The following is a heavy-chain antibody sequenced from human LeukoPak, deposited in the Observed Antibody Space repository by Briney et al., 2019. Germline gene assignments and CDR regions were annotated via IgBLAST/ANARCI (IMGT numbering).Heavy chain of an antibody. V-gene: IGHV1-69*13. CDR3: ARDLSGYCSSTSCSIQSDY. Sequence: ASVKVSCKASGGTFSSYAISWVRQAPGQGLEWMGGIIPIFGTANYAQKFQGRVTITADESTSTAYMELSSLRSEDTAVYYCARDLSGYCSSTSCSIQSDYWGQGTLVTVSS. J-gene: IGHJ4*02. CDR1: GGTFSSYA. D-gene: IGHD2-2*01. CDR2: IIPIFGTA.